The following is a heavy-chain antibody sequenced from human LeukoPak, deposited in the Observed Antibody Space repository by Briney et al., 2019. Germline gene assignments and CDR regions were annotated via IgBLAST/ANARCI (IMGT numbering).Heavy chain of an antibody. V-gene: IGHV4-59*08. CDR2: IYYSGST. D-gene: IGHD3-3*01. Sequence: SETLSLTCTVPGGSISSYYWSWIRQPPGKGLEWIGYIYYSGSTNYNPSLKSRVTISVDTSKNQFSLKLSSVTAADTAVYYCARHSAITIFGVVTGGFDYWGQGTLVTVSS. CDR1: GGSISSYY. CDR3: ARHSAITIFGVVTGGFDY. J-gene: IGHJ4*02.